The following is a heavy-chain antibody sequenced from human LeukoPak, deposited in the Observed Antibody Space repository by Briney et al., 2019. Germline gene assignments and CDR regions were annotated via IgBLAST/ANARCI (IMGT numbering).Heavy chain of an antibody. CDR3: ASGYSYGPESY. Sequence: SETLSLTCDVSGVSINTCCYYWTWIRQPPGKGLEWIGYKYYSGSTRYNSSLRSRLTISLDTSKNQFSLRLTSVTAADTAVYYCASGYSYGPESYWGQGTLVTVSS. CDR2: KYYSGST. J-gene: IGHJ4*02. V-gene: IGHV4-61*01. CDR1: GVSINTCCYY. D-gene: IGHD5-18*01.